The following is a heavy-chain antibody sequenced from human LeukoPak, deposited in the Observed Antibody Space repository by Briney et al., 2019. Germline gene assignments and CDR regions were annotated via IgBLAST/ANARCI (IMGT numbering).Heavy chain of an antibody. CDR1: GFTFSDYA. D-gene: IGHD6-13*01. Sequence: PGGSLRLSCTTSGFTFSDYAMSWFRQAPRKGLEWVGFIRSKAYGGTTEYAASVKGRFTISRDDSKSIAYLQMNSLKTEDTAVYYCTRVLSSPGVFDYWGQGTLVTVSS. V-gene: IGHV3-49*03. CDR2: IRSKAYGGTT. CDR3: TRVLSSPGVFDY. J-gene: IGHJ4*02.